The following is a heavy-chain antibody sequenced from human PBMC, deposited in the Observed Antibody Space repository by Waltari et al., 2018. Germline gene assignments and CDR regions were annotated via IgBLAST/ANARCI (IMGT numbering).Heavy chain of an antibody. Sequence: QVQLVQSGAEVKKPGSSVKVSCKASGGTFSSYAISWVRRAPGQGLEWMGGIIPIFGTANYAQKFQGRVTITTDESTSTAYMELSSLRSEDTAVYYCARETGSSSSPLDAFDIWGQGTMVTVSS. J-gene: IGHJ3*02. CDR2: IIPIFGTA. D-gene: IGHD6-6*01. V-gene: IGHV1-69*05. CDR1: GGTFSSYA. CDR3: ARETGSSSSPLDAFDI.